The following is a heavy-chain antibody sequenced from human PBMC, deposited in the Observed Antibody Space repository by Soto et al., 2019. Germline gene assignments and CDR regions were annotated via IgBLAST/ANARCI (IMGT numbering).Heavy chain of an antibody. CDR3: EKDRDQYTSPNWFDP. CDR1: GFTFSSYA. Sequence: GGSLRLSCAASGFTFSSYAMSWVRQAPGKGLEWVSAISGSGGSTYYADSVKGRFTISRDNSKNTLYLQMNSLRAEDTAVYYCEKDRDQYTSPNWFDPWGQGTLVTVSS. D-gene: IGHD2-2*01. J-gene: IGHJ5*02. V-gene: IGHV3-23*01. CDR2: ISGSGGST.